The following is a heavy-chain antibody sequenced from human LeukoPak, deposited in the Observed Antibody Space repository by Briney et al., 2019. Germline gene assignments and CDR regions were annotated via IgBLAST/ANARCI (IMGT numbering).Heavy chain of an antibody. J-gene: IGHJ4*02. D-gene: IGHD2/OR15-2a*01. CDR2: IKQVGSEK. CDR3: ARDSAPADS. Sequence: SWVRQAPGEGLEWVANIKQVGSEKYYVDSVKGRFTISRDNAKNSLYLQMNSLRAEDTAVYYCARDSAPADSRGQGTLVTVSS. V-gene: IGHV3-7*01.